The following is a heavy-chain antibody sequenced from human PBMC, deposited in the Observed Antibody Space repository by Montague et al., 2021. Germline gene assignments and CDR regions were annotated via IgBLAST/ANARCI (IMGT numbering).Heavy chain of an antibody. V-gene: IGHV2-5*02. CDR3: AHRQGGYDLWY. CDR1: GFSLSTSGVG. CDR2: IYWDDDK. Sequence: PALVKPTQTLTLTCTFSGFSLSTSGVGVGWNRQPPGKALEWLALIYWDDDKRYSPSLKSRLTITKDTSKNQVVLTMTNMDSVDTATYYCAHRQGGYDLWYWGQGTLVTVSS. D-gene: IGHD5-12*01. J-gene: IGHJ4*02.